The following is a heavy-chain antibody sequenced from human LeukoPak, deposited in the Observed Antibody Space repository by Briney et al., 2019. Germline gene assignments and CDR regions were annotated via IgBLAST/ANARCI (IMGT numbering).Heavy chain of an antibody. CDR1: GGSISSYY. J-gene: IGHJ4*02. D-gene: IGHD3-9*01. CDR2: IYYSGST. V-gene: IGHV4-59*01. Sequence: SETLSLTCTVSGGSISSYYWSWIRQPPGKGLEWIGYIYYSGSTNYNPSLKSRVTISVDTSKNQFSLKLSSVTAADTAVYYCARDTPATYYDILTGYYRGGFDYWGQGTLVTVSS. CDR3: ARDTPATYYDILTGYYRGGFDY.